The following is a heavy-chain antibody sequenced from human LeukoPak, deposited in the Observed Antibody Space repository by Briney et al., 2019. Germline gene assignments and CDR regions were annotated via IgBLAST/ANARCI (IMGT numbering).Heavy chain of an antibody. D-gene: IGHD3-10*01. Sequence: ASVKVSCKASGYTFTSYGISWVRQAPGQGLEWVGCISAYNGNTNYAQKLQGRVTMTTDTSTSTAYMELRSLRSDDTAVYYCARFRAGVGEPYGDYWGQGTLVTVSS. V-gene: IGHV1-18*01. J-gene: IGHJ4*02. CDR1: GYTFTSYG. CDR2: ISAYNGNT. CDR3: ARFRAGVGEPYGDY.